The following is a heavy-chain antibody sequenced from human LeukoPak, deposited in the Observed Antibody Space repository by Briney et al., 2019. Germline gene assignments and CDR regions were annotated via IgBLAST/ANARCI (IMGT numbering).Heavy chain of an antibody. D-gene: IGHD5-18*01. V-gene: IGHV4-34*01. CDR3: VSPRGFSYGYFDY. CDR2: INHSGST. Sequence: SETLSLTCAVYGGSFSGYYWSWIRQPPGKGLEWVGEINHSGSTNYNPSLKSRVTISVDTSKNQFSLTLGSVSATDTAVYYCVSPRGFSYGYFDYWGQGTLVTVSS. CDR1: GGSFSGYY. J-gene: IGHJ4*02.